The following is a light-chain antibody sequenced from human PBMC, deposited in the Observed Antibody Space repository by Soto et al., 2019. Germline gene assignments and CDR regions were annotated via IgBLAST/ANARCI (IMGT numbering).Light chain of an antibody. J-gene: IGLJ2*01. CDR2: DVS. V-gene: IGLV2-11*01. CDR3: CSYAGSYTFLV. CDR1: SSDVGGYNY. Sequence: QSALTQPRSVSGSPGQSVTISCTETSSDVGGYNYVSWYQQHPGKAPKLMIYDVSKRPSGVPDRFSGSKSGNTASLTISGLQAEDEADYYCCSYAGSYTFLVFGGGTKLTVL.